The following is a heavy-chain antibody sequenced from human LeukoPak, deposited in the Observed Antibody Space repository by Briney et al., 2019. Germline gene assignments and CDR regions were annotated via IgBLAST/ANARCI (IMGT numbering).Heavy chain of an antibody. CDR1: GGSISGYY. Sequence: SETLSLTRTVSGGSISGYYWSWIRQPPGKGLEWIGYIYHSGSTNYNPSLKSRVTISIDTSKNQFSLKLSSVTAADTAVYYCARRFVGYDSSWGASDIWGQGTMVTVSS. V-gene: IGHV4-59*08. CDR3: ARRFVGYDSSWGASDI. CDR2: IYHSGST. D-gene: IGHD6-13*01. J-gene: IGHJ3*02.